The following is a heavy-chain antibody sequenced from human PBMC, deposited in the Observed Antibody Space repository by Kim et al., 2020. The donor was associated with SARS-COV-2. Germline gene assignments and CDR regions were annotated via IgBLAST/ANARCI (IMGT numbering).Heavy chain of an antibody. J-gene: IGHJ6*02. D-gene: IGHD2-21*02. CDR3: GVVMTSIFRDGMDV. Sequence: GGSLRLSCAASGFTFSNYWMHWVRQAPGKGLEWVSRIYNDGTRITYADSVKGRFTISRDNAKNTLFLQMNSLRAEDTAVYYCGVVMTSIFRDGMDVWGQGTTVTVSS. V-gene: IGHV3-74*01. CDR2: IYNDGTRI. CDR1: GFTFSNYW.